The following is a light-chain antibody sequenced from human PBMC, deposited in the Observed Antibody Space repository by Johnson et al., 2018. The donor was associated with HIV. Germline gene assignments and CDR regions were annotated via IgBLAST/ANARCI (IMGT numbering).Light chain of an antibody. Sequence: SVLTQPPSVSAAPGQKVTISCSGSNSNIGNNYVSWYQQVPGTAPKLLIYENHKRPSGIPDRFSGSRSGTSATLDITGLQTGDEADYYCGAWDSSLSAYVFATETKVTVL. V-gene: IGLV1-51*02. CDR1: NSNIGNNY. J-gene: IGLJ1*01. CDR3: GAWDSSLSAYV. CDR2: ENH.